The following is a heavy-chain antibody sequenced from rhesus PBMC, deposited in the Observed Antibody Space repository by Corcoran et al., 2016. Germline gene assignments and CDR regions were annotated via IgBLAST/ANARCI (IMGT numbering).Heavy chain of an antibody. CDR1: GFPLTTSGMG. CDR3: TRRPTWGFEFDF. CDR2: IYWDDDK. Sequence: QVTLKESGPALVKPTQTLTLTCTFSGFPLTTSGMGGGWVRQPPGKALEWLAFIYWDDDKRYSTSLKTRVTISKDTSKNQVVLTMTNMDPVDTATYYCTRRPTWGFEFDFWGQGVLVTVSS. D-gene: IGHD7-45*01. J-gene: IGHJ4*01. V-gene: IGHV2-174*01.